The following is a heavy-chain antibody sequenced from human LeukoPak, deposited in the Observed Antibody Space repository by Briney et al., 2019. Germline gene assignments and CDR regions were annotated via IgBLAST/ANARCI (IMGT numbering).Heavy chain of an antibody. CDR3: APDLRGTDWSLDY. Sequence: PGGSLRLSCVASGFTLSNFAMSWVRQAPGKGLEWVSVISDNGDSAFYRDSVKGRFTMSRDNSKNTLFLQMNSLRAEDTAIYYCAPDLRGTDWSLDYWGQGTLVTVSS. V-gene: IGHV3-23*01. J-gene: IGHJ4*02. CDR1: GFTLSNFA. D-gene: IGHD3-9*01. CDR2: ISDNGDSA.